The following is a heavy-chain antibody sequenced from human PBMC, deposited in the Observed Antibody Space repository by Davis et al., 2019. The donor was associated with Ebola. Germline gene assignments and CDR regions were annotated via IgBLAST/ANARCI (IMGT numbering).Heavy chain of an antibody. J-gene: IGHJ5*02. CDR1: GYTFTSYG. Sequence: ASVQVSCKASGYTFTSYGTSSVRQAPGQGFEWMGWISAYNGNTNYAQKLQGRVTMTTDTSTSTAYMELRSLRSDDTAVYYCARGEGEAVAAAMSFDPWGQGTLVTVSS. CDR3: ARGEGEAVAAAMSFDP. V-gene: IGHV1-18*01. D-gene: IGHD6-19*01. CDR2: ISAYNGNT.